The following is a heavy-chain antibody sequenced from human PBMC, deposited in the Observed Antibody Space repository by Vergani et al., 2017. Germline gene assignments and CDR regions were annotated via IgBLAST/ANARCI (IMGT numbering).Heavy chain of an antibody. CDR1: GGSISSGSYY. V-gene: IGHV4-61*02. D-gene: IGHD2-2*01. CDR3: ARVSIVVVPAASYYYYYMDV. J-gene: IGHJ6*03. CDR2: IYTSGST. Sequence: QVQLQESGPGLVKPSQTLSLTCTVSGGSISSGSYYWSWIRQPAGKGLEWIGRIYTSGSTNYNPSLKSRVTMSVDTSKNQFSLKLSSVTAADTAVDYCARVSIVVVPAASYYYYYMDVWGKGTTVTVSS.